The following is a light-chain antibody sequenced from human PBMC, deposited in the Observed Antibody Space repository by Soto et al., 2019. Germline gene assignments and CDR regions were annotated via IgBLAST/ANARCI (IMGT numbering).Light chain of an antibody. CDR2: LEGSGSY. V-gene: IGLV4-60*02. CDR1: SGHSTYI. Sequence: QAVLTQSSSASASQGSSVKLTCTLSSGHSTYIIAWHQQQPGKAPRYLMKLEGSGSYNKGSGIPDRFSGSSSGADRYLTISILQFEDEADYYCETWDTNVVLFGGGTKLTVL. J-gene: IGLJ2*01. CDR3: ETWDTNVVL.